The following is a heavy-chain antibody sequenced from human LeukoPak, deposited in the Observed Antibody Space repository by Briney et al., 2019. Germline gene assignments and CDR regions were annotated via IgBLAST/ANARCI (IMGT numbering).Heavy chain of an antibody. Sequence: GRSLRLSCAASGFTFSSFGMHWVRQAPGKGLECVAIISYDGSLKYYADSVKGRFTISRDNSKNTLYLQISSLRVEDTAVYYCAKETYDSSGYYFAYFDYWGQGTLVTVSA. CDR2: ISYDGSLK. D-gene: IGHD3-22*01. V-gene: IGHV3-30*18. CDR1: GFTFSSFG. CDR3: AKETYDSSGYYFAYFDY. J-gene: IGHJ4*02.